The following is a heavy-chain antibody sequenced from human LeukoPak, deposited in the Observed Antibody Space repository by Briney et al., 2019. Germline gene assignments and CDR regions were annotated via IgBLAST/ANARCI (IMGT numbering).Heavy chain of an antibody. CDR1: GFTFSSYA. CDR3: ARDLYPYCGGDCYSFDY. V-gene: IGHV3-30*04. J-gene: IGHJ4*02. D-gene: IGHD2-21*02. Sequence: GGSLRLSCAASGFTFSSYAMHWVRQAPGQGLEWVAVISYDGSNKYYADSVKGRFTISRDNSKNTLYLQMNSLRAEDTAVYYCARDLYPYCGGDCYSFDYWGQGTLVTVSS. CDR2: ISYDGSNK.